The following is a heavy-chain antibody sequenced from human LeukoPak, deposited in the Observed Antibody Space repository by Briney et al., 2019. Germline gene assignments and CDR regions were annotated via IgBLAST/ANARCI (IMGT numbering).Heavy chain of an antibody. CDR3: AKGSNTEWGPPVYYYYMDV. D-gene: IGHD3-3*01. V-gene: IGHV3-23*01. CDR2: ISGRGGST. J-gene: IGHJ6*03. Sequence: GGSLRLSCAASGFTFSSYEMNWVRQAPGKGLEWVSGISGRGGSTHYADSVKGRFTISRDNSKNTLYLQMNSLRAEDTAVYYCAKGSNTEWGPPVYYYYMDVWGKGTTVTVSS. CDR1: GFTFSSYE.